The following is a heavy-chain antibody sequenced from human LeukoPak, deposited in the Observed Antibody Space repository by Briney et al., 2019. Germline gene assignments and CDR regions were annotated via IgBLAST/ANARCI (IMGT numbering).Heavy chain of an antibody. J-gene: IGHJ4*02. CDR3: ASDVDTAMAPSN. CDR2: IYTSGST. V-gene: IGHV4-61*02. CDR1: GGSISSGSYY. D-gene: IGHD5-18*01. Sequence: SETPSLTCTVSGGSISSGSYYWSWIRQPAGKGLEWIGRIYTSGSTNYNPSLKSRVTISVDTSKNQFSLKLSSVTAADTAVYYCASDVDTAMAPSNWGQGALVTVSS.